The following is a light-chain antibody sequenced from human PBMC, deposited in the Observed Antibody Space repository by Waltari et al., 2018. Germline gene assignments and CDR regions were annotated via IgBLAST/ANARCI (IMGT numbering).Light chain of an antibody. CDR2: AVS. Sequence: QPASMSGSPGQSITISCTGTSSDVVDYNYVSWYQQHPGKAPKLMIYAVSNRPSGVSNRFSGSKSGNTASLTISGLQAEDEADYYCSSYTTTTTVFGRGTKLTVL. CDR1: SSDVVDYNY. CDR3: SSYTTTTTV. J-gene: IGLJ3*02. V-gene: IGLV2-14*01.